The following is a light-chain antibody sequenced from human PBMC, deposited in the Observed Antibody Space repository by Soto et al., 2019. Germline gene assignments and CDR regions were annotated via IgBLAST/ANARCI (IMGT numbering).Light chain of an antibody. Sequence: EIVLTQSPATLSLSPGERATLSCRASQSVSRYLAWYQQKPGQAPRLLIHDASSRATGIPARFSDSGSGTDFTLTISSLEPEDFAVYYCQQRTNWPQLTFGGGTKVEIK. CDR1: QSVSRY. CDR3: QQRTNWPQLT. CDR2: DAS. V-gene: IGKV3-11*01. J-gene: IGKJ4*01.